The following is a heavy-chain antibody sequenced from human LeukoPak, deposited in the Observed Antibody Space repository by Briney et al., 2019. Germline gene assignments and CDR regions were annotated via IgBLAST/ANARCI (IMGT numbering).Heavy chain of an antibody. CDR1: GFTFSSYA. J-gene: IGHJ4*02. CDR2: ISYDGSNK. V-gene: IGHV3-30-3*01. Sequence: PGGSLRLSCAASGFTFSSYAMHWVRQAPGKGLEWVAVISYDGSNKYYADSVKGRFTISRDNSKNTLYLQMNSLRAEDTAVYYCASLDSSGYYSSFDYGAREPWSPSPQ. CDR3: ASLDSSGYYSSFDY. D-gene: IGHD3-22*01.